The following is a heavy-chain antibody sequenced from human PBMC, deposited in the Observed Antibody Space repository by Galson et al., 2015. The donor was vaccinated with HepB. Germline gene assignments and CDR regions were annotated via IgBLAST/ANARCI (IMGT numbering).Heavy chain of an antibody. CDR2: IRSQIYGGTR. Sequence: SLRLSCAVAGFTFGDYALTWYRQGPGKGLEWVGFIRSQIYGGTREYAASVKGGFTISRDDSKSIAYLQMNSLRTEDTGVYHCAREDCGVGSCYSWFDPWGQGTLVTVSS. V-gene: IGHV3-49*03. CDR3: AREDCGVGSCYSWFDP. J-gene: IGHJ5*02. CDR1: GFTFGDYA. D-gene: IGHD2-15*01.